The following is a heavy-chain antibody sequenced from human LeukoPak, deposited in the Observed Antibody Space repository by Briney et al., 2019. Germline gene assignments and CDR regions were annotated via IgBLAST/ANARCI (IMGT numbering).Heavy chain of an antibody. CDR1: GFTFSNYA. D-gene: IGHD6-13*01. CDR2: ISYDGSNK. J-gene: IGHJ4*02. CDR3: SAGFSSSWFGGY. V-gene: IGHV3-30*03. Sequence: GGSLTLSCAASGFTFSNYAMHGVDPAPPQGLAGVAVISYDGSNKYYADSVKGRFTISRDNSKNTLYLQMNSLRAEDTAVYYCSAGFSSSWFGGYWGQGTLVTVSS.